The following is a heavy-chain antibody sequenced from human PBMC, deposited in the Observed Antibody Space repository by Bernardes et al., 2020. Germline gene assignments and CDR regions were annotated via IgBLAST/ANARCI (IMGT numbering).Heavy chain of an antibody. D-gene: IGHD3-16*01. Sequence: ASVKVSCKASGYTFTSYGISWVRQAPGQGLEWMGWISAYNGNTNYAQKLQGRVTMTTDTSTSTAYMELRSLRSDDTAVYYCARDNYDYRRIMWVWWYFDLWGRGTLVTVSS. J-gene: IGHJ2*01. CDR2: ISAYNGNT. V-gene: IGHV1-18*01. CDR1: GYTFTSYG. CDR3: ARDNYDYRRIMWVWWYFDL.